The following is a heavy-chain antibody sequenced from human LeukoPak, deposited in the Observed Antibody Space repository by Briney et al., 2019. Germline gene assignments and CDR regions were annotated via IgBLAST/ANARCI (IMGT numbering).Heavy chain of an antibody. V-gene: IGHV4-59*01. CDR1: GGSISSYY. CDR3: ARTYSSSSYADY. J-gene: IGHJ4*02. Sequence: SETLSLTCTVSGGSISSYYWSWIRQPPGKGLEWIGYIYYSGSTNYNPSLKSRVTISVDTSKNQFSLKVSSVTAADTAVYYCARTYSSSSYADYWGQGTLVTVSS. D-gene: IGHD6-6*01. CDR2: IYYSGST.